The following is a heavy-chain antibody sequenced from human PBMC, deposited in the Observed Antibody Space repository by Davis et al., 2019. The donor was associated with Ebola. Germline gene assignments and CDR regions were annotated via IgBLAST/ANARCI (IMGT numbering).Heavy chain of an antibody. CDR3: ARNNYDSTLDASDI. V-gene: IGHV4-30-4*01. CDR2: IYYSGTT. Sequence: PSETLSLTCTVSGDSISSGDYYWSWIRQPPGKGLEWIGYIYYSGTTYHNPSLKSRVTISVDTSKNQFSLKLSSVTAADTAVYYCARNNYDSTLDASDIWGQGTMVTVSS. CDR1: GDSISSGDYY. D-gene: IGHD3-22*01. J-gene: IGHJ3*02.